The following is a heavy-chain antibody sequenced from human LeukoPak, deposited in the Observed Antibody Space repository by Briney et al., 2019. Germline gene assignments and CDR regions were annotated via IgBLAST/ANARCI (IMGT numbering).Heavy chain of an antibody. CDR1: GGSFSGYY. CDR2: INHSGST. CDR3: ARGSSGGSCYRL. Sequence: SETLSLTCAVYGGSFSGYYWSWIRQPPGKGLEWIGEINHSGSTNYNPSLKSLVTISVDTSKNQFSLKLSSVTAADTAVYYCARGSSGGSCYRLWGQGTLVTVSS. J-gene: IGHJ4*02. V-gene: IGHV4-34*01. D-gene: IGHD2-15*01.